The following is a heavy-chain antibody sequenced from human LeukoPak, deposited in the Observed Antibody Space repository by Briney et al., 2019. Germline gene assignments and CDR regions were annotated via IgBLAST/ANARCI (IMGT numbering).Heavy chain of an antibody. CDR3: ARGPRYYDILTGYATFDY. CDR1: GYTFTSYG. Sequence: ASVKVSCKASGYTFTSYGISWVRQAPGQALEWMGWISAYNGNTNYAQKLQGRVTMTTDTSTSTAYMELRSLRSDDTAVYYCARGPRYYDILTGYATFDYWGQGTLITVSS. V-gene: IGHV1-18*01. D-gene: IGHD3-9*01. J-gene: IGHJ4*02. CDR2: ISAYNGNT.